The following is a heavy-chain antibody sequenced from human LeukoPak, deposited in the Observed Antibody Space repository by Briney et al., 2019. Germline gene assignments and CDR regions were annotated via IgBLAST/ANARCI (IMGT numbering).Heavy chain of an antibody. CDR2: IVGSSST. V-gene: IGHV3-21*01. CDR1: GFTFSNFA. D-gene: IGHD6-13*01. CDR3: ARIGAGSSRDY. Sequence: GGSLRLSCAASGFTFSNFAMTWVRQAPGKGLEWVSSIVGSSSTYYADSLKGRFTISRDNAKNSRYLQMKSLRAEDTAVYYCARIGAGSSRDYWGQGTLVTVSS. J-gene: IGHJ4*02.